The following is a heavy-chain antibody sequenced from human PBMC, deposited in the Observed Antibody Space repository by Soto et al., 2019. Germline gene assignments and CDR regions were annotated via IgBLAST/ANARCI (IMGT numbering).Heavy chain of an antibody. CDR1: GFTFSTYG. D-gene: IGHD3-3*01. CDR3: AREWWDGVVINLYYGMDV. J-gene: IGHJ6*01. Sequence: PGGSLRLSCAASGFTFSTYGMHWVRQAPGKGLEWVALISYDGTNKYYGDSVKGRFTISRDNPKNTLYLQMNSLRAEDTAVYYCAREWWDGVVINLYYGMDVWGQGTAVTVSS. V-gene: IGHV3-30*03. CDR2: ISYDGTNK.